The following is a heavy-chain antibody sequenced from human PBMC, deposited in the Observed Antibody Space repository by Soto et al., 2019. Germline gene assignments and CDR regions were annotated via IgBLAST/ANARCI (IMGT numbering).Heavy chain of an antibody. CDR3: ARGAVMPDS. V-gene: IGHV3-23*01. CDR1: GFTFDSFA. CDR2: ISASGGST. D-gene: IGHD3-16*01. J-gene: IGHJ4*02. Sequence: EVQLLESGGGLEQPGGSLRLSCAASGFTFDSFAMTWVRQAPGKGLEWVSAISASGGSTFYADSLKGRFTISRDSSKNTRYLQMNSLRAEDTAVYYCARGAVMPDSWGQGTLVTVSS.